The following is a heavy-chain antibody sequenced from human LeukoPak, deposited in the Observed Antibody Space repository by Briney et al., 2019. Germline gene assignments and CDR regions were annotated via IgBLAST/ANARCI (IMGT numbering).Heavy chain of an antibody. V-gene: IGHV1-18*01. CDR3: ARGGFLEWLPNFDY. CDR2: ISAYNGNT. D-gene: IGHD3-3*01. CDR1: GRTFSSFA. Sequence: ASVKVSCKASGRTFSSFAIGWVRQAPGQGLEWMGWISAYNGNTNYAQKLQGRVTMTTDTSTSTAYMELRSLRSDDTAVYYCARGGFLEWLPNFDYWGQGTLVTVSS. J-gene: IGHJ4*02.